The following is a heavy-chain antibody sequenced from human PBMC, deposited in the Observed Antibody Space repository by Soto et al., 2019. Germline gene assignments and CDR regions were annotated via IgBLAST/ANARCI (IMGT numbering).Heavy chain of an antibody. Sequence: VQLVESGGGVVQPGGSLRLSCAASGFTFSTYSMNWVRQAPGKGLEWVSDISSSSRNTNIDYADSVKGRFTISRDNGKKTLYLQMNSLRDEDTAVYYCARGASGITNWGQGTLVTVSS. CDR1: GFTFSTYS. CDR3: ARGASGITN. CDR2: ISSSSRNTNI. V-gene: IGHV3-48*02. D-gene: IGHD6-13*01. J-gene: IGHJ4*02.